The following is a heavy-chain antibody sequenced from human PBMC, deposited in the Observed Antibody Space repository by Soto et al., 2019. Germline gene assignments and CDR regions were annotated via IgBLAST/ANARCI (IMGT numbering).Heavy chain of an antibody. Sequence: SVKVSCKASGGTFSSYAISWVRQAPGQGLEWMGGIIPIFGTANYAQKFQGRVTITADESTSTAYMELSSLRSEDTAVYYCARLDQRGNSIAARWRVSYYYGMDVWGQGTTVTVSS. CDR2: IIPIFGTA. V-gene: IGHV1-69*13. J-gene: IGHJ6*02. CDR3: ARLDQRGNSIAARWRVSYYYGMDV. D-gene: IGHD6-6*01. CDR1: GGTFSSYA.